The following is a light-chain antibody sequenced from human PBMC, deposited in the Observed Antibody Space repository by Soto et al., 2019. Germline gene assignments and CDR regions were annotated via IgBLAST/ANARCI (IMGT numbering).Light chain of an antibody. J-gene: IGLJ2*01. V-gene: IGLV2-23*01. CDR1: SSDVGSYNL. CDR3: CSYAGSYVV. Sequence: QSALTQPASVSGSPRQSITISCTGTSSDVGSYNLVSWYQQHPGKAPKLMIYEGSKRPSGVSNRFSGSKSGNTASLTISGLQAEDEADYYCCSYAGSYVVFGGGTKLTVL. CDR2: EGS.